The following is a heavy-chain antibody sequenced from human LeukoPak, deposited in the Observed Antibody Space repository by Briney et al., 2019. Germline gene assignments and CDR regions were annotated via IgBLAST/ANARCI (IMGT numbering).Heavy chain of an antibody. CDR2: IVNSA. Sequence: PGGSLRLSCAASGFTFSSYAMSWVRQAPGKGVEWVSAIVNSAYFADSVKGRFTISRDNSKNTLYLQLNSLRAEDTAVYYCAKDFYGSGSGIYKKERTYYFDYWGQGTLVTVSS. CDR3: AKDFYGSGSGIYKKERTYYFDY. V-gene: IGHV3-23*01. J-gene: IGHJ4*02. D-gene: IGHD3-10*01. CDR1: GFTFSSYA.